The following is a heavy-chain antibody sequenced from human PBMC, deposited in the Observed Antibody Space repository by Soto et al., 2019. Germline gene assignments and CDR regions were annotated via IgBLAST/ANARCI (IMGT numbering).Heavy chain of an antibody. CDR1: GGSISSGGYY. J-gene: IGHJ4*02. D-gene: IGHD3-3*01. CDR3: ARARSVVGVVHFDY. V-gene: IGHV4-31*03. CDR2: IYYSGST. Sequence: SETLSLTCTVSGGSISSGGYYWSWIRQHPGKGLEWIGYIYYSGSTYYNPSLKSRVTISVDTSKNQFSLKLSSVTAADTAVYYCARARSVVGVVHFDYWGQGTLVTVSS.